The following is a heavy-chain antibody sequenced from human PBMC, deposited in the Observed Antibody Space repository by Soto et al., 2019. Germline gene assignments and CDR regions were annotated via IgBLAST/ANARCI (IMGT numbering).Heavy chain of an antibody. CDR1: GGSISSSSYY. J-gene: IGHJ5*02. V-gene: IGHV4-39*01. CDR3: ARGVGSGSYYNQYNWFDP. CDR2: IYYSGNT. D-gene: IGHD3-10*01. Sequence: SETLSLTCTVSGGSISSSSYYWGWIRQPPGKGLEWIGSIYYSGNTYYNPSLKSRVTISVDTAKNQFSMELSCLSAAGTAVYYCARGVGSGSYYNQYNWFDPWGQGTLVTVSS.